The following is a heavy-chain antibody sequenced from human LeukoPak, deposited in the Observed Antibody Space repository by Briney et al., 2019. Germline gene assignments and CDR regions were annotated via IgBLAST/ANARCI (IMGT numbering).Heavy chain of an antibody. CDR3: AKLDY. V-gene: IGHV4-39*01. Sequence: SETLSLTCTVSGASINTTGFYWGWVRQPPGKGLEWIGALYFSGTTYTNPSLKSRLTLSVDTSKNQFSLRLNSVTAADTAVYYCAKLDYCGLATLVTVSS. CDR1: GASINTTGFY. CDR2: LYFSGTT. J-gene: IGHJ4*02.